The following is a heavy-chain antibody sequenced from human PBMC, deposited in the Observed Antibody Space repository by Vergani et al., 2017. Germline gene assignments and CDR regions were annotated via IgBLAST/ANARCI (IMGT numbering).Heavy chain of an antibody. V-gene: IGHV3-7*03. CDR2: INSRGTKT. D-gene: IGHD2-8*01. CDR1: GFIFGNYW. Sequence: EVQLVESGGGLVQPGGSLRLSCVGSGFIFGNYWMSWVRQAPGKGLEWVANINSRGTKTDYMPSLGARFSISRDNTQRSLHLQMYNLRVEDTAIYYCARAGVRAGFDFWGQGTLVTVSS. CDR3: ARAGVRAGFDF. J-gene: IGHJ4*02.